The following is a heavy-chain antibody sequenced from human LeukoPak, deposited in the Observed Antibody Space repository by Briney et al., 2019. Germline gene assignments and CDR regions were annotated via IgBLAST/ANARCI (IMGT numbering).Heavy chain of an antibody. CDR2: IYYSGST. J-gene: IGHJ4*02. V-gene: IGHV4-39*07. CDR3: ARGPYYYDSSGYYSR. Sequence: SETLSLTCTVSGGSISGSSYYWGWIRQPPGKGLEWIGSIYYSGSTYYNPSLKSRVTISVDKSKNQFSLKLSSVTAADTAVYYCARGPYYYDSSGYYSRWGQGTLVTVSS. CDR1: GGSISGSSYY. D-gene: IGHD3-22*01.